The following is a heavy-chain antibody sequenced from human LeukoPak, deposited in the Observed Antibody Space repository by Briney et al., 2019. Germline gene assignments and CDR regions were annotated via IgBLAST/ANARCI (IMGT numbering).Heavy chain of an antibody. J-gene: IGHJ4*02. CDR3: ARHRGLRAPAAGLL. Sequence: PSETLSLTCTVSGGSISSSSYYWGWIRQPPGNGLEWIGSIYYSGSTYYNPSLKSRVTISVDTSKNQFSLKLSSVTAADTAVYYCARHRGLRAPAAGLLWGQGTLVTVSS. CDR1: GGSISSSSYY. V-gene: IGHV4-39*01. CDR2: IYYSGST. D-gene: IGHD6-13*01.